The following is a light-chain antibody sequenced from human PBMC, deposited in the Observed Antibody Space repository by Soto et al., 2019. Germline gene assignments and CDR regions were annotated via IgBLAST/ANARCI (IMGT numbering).Light chain of an antibody. CDR2: EDN. Sequence: FMLTQPHSVSESPGKTVTISCTRSSGSIASNYVQWYQQRPGSAPTTVIYEDNQRPSGVPDRFSGSIDSSSNSASLTISGLKTEDGADYYCQSYDSSNRVFGTGTQLTVL. V-gene: IGLV6-57*04. CDR3: QSYDSSNRV. CDR1: SGSIASNY. J-gene: IGLJ1*01.